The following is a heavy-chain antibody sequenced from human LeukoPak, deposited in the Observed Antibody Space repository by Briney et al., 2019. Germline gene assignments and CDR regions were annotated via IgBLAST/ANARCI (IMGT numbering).Heavy chain of an antibody. CDR1: GGSISSYY. CDR3: TRVTVHGSSDY. J-gene: IGHJ4*02. Sequence: SETLSLTCTVSGGSISSYYWSWIRQPPGKGLEWIGYIYYGGSTKYNPSLKSRVTISVDTSKNQFSLKLSSVTAADTALYYCTRVTVHGSSDYWGQGTLVTVSS. V-gene: IGHV4-59*01. CDR2: IYYGGST. D-gene: IGHD3-10*01.